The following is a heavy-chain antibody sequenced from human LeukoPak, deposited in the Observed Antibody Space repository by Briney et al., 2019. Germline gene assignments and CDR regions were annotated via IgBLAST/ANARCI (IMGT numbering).Heavy chain of an antibody. CDR1: GFTFDDYG. D-gene: IGHD3-16*02. Sequence: GGSLRLSCAASGFTFDDYGMSWVRQAPGKGLEWVAGINWIGGSTGYGDSVKGRFTISRDNAKNSLYLQMNSLRVETTALYYCARVRDPYMFYYYYLYVWGQGTTVTISS. J-gene: IGHJ6*03. V-gene: IGHV3-20*04. CDR3: ARVRDPYMFYYYYLYV. CDR2: INWIGGST.